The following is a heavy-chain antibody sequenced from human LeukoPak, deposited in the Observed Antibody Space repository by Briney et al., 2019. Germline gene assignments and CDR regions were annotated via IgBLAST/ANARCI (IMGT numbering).Heavy chain of an antibody. D-gene: IGHD7-27*01. CDR3: ARGATWGSPTLDY. V-gene: IGHV1-8*03. CDR2: MNPKSGNT. J-gene: IGHJ4*02. Sequence: ASVKVSCKASGYTFTSYDINWVRQAPGQGLEWMGWMNPKSGNTGYAQKFQGRVTITRNTSISTAYMELSSLRSEDTAVYYCARGATWGSPTLDYWGQGTLVTVSS. CDR1: GYTFTSYD.